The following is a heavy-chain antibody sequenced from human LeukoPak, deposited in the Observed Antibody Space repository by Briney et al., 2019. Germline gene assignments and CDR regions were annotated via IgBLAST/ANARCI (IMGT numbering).Heavy chain of an antibody. D-gene: IGHD6-19*01. CDR2: ISSSGST. Sequence: PSETLSLTCTVSGDSISSGDYYWSWIRQPAGKGLEWIGRISSSGSTNYNPSLKSRVTLSVDTSKTQFSLKLSSVTAADTAVYYCARDLALEKGYYYYYYMDVWGKGTTVTVSS. J-gene: IGHJ6*03. V-gene: IGHV4-61*02. CDR1: GDSISSGDYY. CDR3: ARDLALEKGYYYYYYMDV.